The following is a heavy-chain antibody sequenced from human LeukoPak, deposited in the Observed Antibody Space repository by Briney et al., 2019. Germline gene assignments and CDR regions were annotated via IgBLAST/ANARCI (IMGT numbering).Heavy chain of an antibody. V-gene: IGHV3-30-3*01. D-gene: IGHD3-22*01. J-gene: IGHJ4*02. CDR1: GFTFSSYA. CDR2: ISYDGSNK. Sequence: GGSLRLSCAASGFTFSSYAMHWVRQAPGKGLEWVAVISYDGSNKYYADSVKGRFTISRDNSKNTLYLQMNSLRAEDTAVYYCARDGDTDYYDSSGYYRGGYFDYWGQGTLVTVSS. CDR3: ARDGDTDYYDSSGYYRGGYFDY.